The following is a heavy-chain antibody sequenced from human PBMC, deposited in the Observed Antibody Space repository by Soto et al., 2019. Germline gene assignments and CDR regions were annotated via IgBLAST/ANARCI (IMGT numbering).Heavy chain of an antibody. V-gene: IGHV5-51*01. CDR3: ARQSYCSSTSCYTVDS. CDR1: GYSLTSYW. Sequence: PGESLKISCKGSGYSLTSYWIGWMRQTPGKGLEWMGMIYLGDSNTRYSPSFQGQVTISADKSITTAYLQWSSPKASDTAMYYCARQSYCSSTSCYTVDSWGQGTLVTVSS. CDR2: IYLGDSNT. J-gene: IGHJ4*02. D-gene: IGHD2-2*02.